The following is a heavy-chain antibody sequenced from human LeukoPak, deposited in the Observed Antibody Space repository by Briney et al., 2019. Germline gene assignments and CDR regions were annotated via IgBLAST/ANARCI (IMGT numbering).Heavy chain of an antibody. CDR2: INPDGSIR. CDR1: GLTFSTYW. D-gene: IGHD1-26*01. Sequence: GGSLRLSCAASGLTFSTYWMHWVRQAPGKGLAWVARINPDGSIRTYADSVQGRVTISRDTAKDTLFLQMNSLRAEDTAVYYCVRGGSYTFDPWGQGILVTVSS. J-gene: IGHJ5*02. CDR3: VRGGSYTFDP. V-gene: IGHV3-74*03.